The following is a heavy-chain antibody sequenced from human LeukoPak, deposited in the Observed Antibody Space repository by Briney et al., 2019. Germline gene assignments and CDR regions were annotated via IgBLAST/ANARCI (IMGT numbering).Heavy chain of an antibody. CDR1: GDSISSYY. D-gene: IGHD2-21*01. CDR3: TRIGIAIIGRDPVDY. Sequence: SETLSLTCTVSGDSISSYYWSWIRQPAGKGLEWIGRIYASGSTNYNPSLKSRVTMSLDTSKNQFSLNLSSVTAADTAVYYCTRIGIAIIGRDPVDYWGQGTLVTVSS. J-gene: IGHJ4*02. V-gene: IGHV4-4*07. CDR2: IYASGST.